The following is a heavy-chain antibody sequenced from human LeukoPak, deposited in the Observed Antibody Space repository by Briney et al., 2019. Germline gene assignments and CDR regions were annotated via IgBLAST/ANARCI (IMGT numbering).Heavy chain of an antibody. J-gene: IGHJ4*02. D-gene: IGHD4-23*01. V-gene: IGHV4-59*01. Sequence: PSETLSLTCTVSGGSISSYYWSWIRQPPGKGLEWIGYIYYSGSTNYNPSLKSRVTISVDTSKNQFSLKLSSVTAADTAVYYCASGARGNRYYFDYWGQGTLVTVPS. CDR1: GGSISSYY. CDR3: ASGARGNRYYFDY. CDR2: IYYSGST.